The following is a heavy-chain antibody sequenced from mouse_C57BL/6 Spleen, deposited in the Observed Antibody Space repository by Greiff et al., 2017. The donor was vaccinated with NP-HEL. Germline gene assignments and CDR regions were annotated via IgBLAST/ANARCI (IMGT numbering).Heavy chain of an antibody. CDR3: ARRDFLYYYAMDY. CDR2: IYPGDGDT. Sequence: QVQLQQSGAELVKPGASVKISCKASGYAFSSYWMNWVKQRPGKGLEWIGQIYPGDGDTNYNGKFKGKATLTADKSSSTAYMQLSSLTSEDSAVYFCARRDFLYYYAMDYWGQGTSVTVSS. V-gene: IGHV1-80*01. CDR1: GYAFSSYW. D-gene: IGHD6-1*01. J-gene: IGHJ4*01.